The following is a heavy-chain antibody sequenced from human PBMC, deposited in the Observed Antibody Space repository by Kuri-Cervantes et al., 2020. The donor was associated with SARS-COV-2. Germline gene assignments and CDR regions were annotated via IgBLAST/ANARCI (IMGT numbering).Heavy chain of an antibody. V-gene: IGHV4-59*11. CDR2: IYYSGST. CDR3: AREIRVIAYPHAFDI. CDR1: GGSISSHY. Sequence: GSLRLSCTVSGGSISSHYWSWIRQPPGKGLEWIGYIYYSGSTNYNPSLKSRVTISVDTSKNQFSLKLSSVTAADTAVYYCAREIRVIAYPHAFDIWGQGTMVTVSS. J-gene: IGHJ3*02. D-gene: IGHD2-21*01.